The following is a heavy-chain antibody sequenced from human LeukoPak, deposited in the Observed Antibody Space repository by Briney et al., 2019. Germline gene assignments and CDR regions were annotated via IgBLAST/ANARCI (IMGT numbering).Heavy chain of an antibody. D-gene: IGHD5-18*01. CDR1: GNTFNNYA. V-gene: IGHV1-69*01. CDR2: IIPMFGTG. J-gene: IGHJ6*03. Sequence: GASVKVSCKASGNTFNNYAISWVRQAPGQGLEWMGGIIPMFGTGNYAQKFQGRVTITADESTSTAYMELSSLRSEDTAVYYCGRVTATGKYYYYYYMDVWGKGTTVTVSS. CDR3: GRVTATGKYYYYYYMDV.